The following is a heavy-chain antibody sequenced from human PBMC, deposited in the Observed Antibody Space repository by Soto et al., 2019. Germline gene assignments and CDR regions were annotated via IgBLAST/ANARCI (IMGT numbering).Heavy chain of an antibody. V-gene: IGHV4-59*01. Sequence: SETLSLTCTVSGGSISSYYWSWIRQPPGKGLEWIGYIYYSGSTNYNPSLKSRVTISVDTSKNQFSLKLSSVTAADTAVYYCAGSGRGECPFRMDVWGKGTTVTVSS. D-gene: IGHD3-16*01. CDR3: AGSGRGECPFRMDV. CDR1: GGSISSYY. CDR2: IYYSGST. J-gene: IGHJ6*03.